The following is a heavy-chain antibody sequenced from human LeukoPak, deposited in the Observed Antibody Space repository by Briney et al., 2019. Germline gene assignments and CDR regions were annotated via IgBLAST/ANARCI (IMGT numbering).Heavy chain of an antibody. D-gene: IGHD5-12*01. CDR1: GSTFSSYA. CDR3: ARGRWLQPFDY. Sequence: GRSLRLSCAASGSTFSSYAMHWVRQAPGKGLEWVAVISYDGSNKYYADSVKGRFTISRDNSKNTLYLQMNSLRAEDTAVYYCARGRWLQPFDYWGQGTLVTVSS. J-gene: IGHJ4*02. CDR2: ISYDGSNK. V-gene: IGHV3-30-3*01.